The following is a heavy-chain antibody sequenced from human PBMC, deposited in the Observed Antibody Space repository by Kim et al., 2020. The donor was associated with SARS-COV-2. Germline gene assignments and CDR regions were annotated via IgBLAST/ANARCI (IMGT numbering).Heavy chain of an antibody. D-gene: IGHD3-16*01. CDR3: ARGLRRTVPHTDTTGWGRKAFPVVPRTPFDS. J-gene: IGHJ4*02. CDR1: GGSFTDSY. CDR2: ISQSGST. Sequence: SETLSLTCGVYGGSFTDSYWTWIRQPPGEGLEWIGDISQSGSTNYNPSLKSRVSILVDTSKNHFSLKMRSLTAADTGVYYCARGLRRTVPHTDTTGWGRKAFPVVPRTPFDSGGQGMLVTVSS. V-gene: IGHV4-34*01.